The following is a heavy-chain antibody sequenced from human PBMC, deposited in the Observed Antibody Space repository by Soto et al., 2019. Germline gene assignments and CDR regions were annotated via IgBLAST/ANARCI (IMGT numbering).Heavy chain of an antibody. Sequence: SETLSLTCTVSGASITSSSYWSWIRQPAGKGLEWIGRFSLSGTTNYNPSLRSRVTMSADVSKNQFSLRLTSVTAADTALYYCARGMTPPGAPAWYYFDSWGQGTLVTVSS. V-gene: IGHV4-4*07. CDR1: GASITSSSY. J-gene: IGHJ4*02. D-gene: IGHD2-8*02. CDR2: FSLSGTT. CDR3: ARGMTPPGAPAWYYFDS.